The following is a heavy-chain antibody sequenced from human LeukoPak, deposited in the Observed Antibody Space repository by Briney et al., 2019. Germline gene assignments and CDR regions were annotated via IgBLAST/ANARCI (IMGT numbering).Heavy chain of an antibody. CDR1: GGTFSSYA. CDR2: IIPIFGTA. CDR3: ARGRAHVLRYFLDY. Sequence: WASVKVSCKASGGTFSSYAISWVRQAPGQGLEWMGGIIPIFGTANYAQKFQGRVTITADKSTSTAYMELSSLRSEDTAVYYCARGRAHVLRYFLDYWGQGTLVTVSS. J-gene: IGHJ4*02. D-gene: IGHD3-9*01. V-gene: IGHV1-69*06.